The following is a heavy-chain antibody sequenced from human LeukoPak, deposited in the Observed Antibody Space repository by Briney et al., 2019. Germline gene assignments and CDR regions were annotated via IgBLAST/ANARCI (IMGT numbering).Heavy chain of an antibody. CDR1: NYSITSGYF. CDR3: ARDGVFQDSDGYSFDC. CDR2: IYHSGTT. Sequence: SETLSLTCAVSNYSITSGYFCCWIRQPPGKGLEWIASIYHSGTTYYNPSLRNRVTLFVDTSKNHFSLKLTSLTAADTAVYYCARDGVFQDSDGYSFDCWGQGSLVTVCS. V-gene: IGHV4-38-2*02. J-gene: IGHJ4*02. D-gene: IGHD3-22*01.